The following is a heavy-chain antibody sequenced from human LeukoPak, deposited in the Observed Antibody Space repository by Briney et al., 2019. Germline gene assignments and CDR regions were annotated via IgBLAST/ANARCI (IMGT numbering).Heavy chain of an antibody. CDR3: ARHATRLRYFDWFSYYYMDV. J-gene: IGHJ6*03. CDR2: IYDSGST. D-gene: IGHD3-9*01. Sequence: SETLSLTCTVSGVSINSYYWSWIRQPPGKGLEWIGYIYDSGSTNYNPSLKSRVTISVDTSKNQFSLKLSSVTAADTAVYYCARHATRLRYFDWFSYYYMDVWGKGTTVTVSS. CDR1: GVSINSYY. V-gene: IGHV4-59*01.